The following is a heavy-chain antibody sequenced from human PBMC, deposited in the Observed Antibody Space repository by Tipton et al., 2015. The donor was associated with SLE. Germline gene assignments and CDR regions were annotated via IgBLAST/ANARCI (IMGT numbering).Heavy chain of an antibody. CDR1: GYTFTGYY. CDR3: AREVPSMYYFDY. CDR2: INPNSGGT. J-gene: IGHJ4*02. Sequence: QSGAEVKKPGASVKVSCKASGYTFTGYYMHWVRRAPGQGLEWMGWINPNSGGTNYAQKFQGRVTMTRDTSTSTVYMELSSLRSEDTAVYYCAREVPSMYYFDYWGQGTLVTVSS. D-gene: IGHD2-2*01. V-gene: IGHV1-2*02.